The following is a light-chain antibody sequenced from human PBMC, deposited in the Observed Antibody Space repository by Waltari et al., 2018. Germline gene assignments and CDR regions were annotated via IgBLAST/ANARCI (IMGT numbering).Light chain of an antibody. CDR1: QSVFYSSNNKNY. V-gene: IGKV4-1*01. Sequence: DIVMTQSPDSLAVSLGERATINCKSSQSVFYSSNNKNYLAWYQQKPRPPPRLIIYWASTRESGVPERFSGSVSGTDFTLTISSLQAEDVAVYHCQQYYSSPSTFGQGTKVEIK. CDR2: WAS. J-gene: IGKJ1*01. CDR3: QQYYSSPST.